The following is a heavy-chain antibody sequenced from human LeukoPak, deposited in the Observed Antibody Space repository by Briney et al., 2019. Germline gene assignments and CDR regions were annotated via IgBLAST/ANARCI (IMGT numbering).Heavy chain of an antibody. CDR3: ARGHLWFGDVGDAFDI. CDR2: ISSSSSYI. D-gene: IGHD3-10*01. Sequence: PGGSLRLSCAASGFTFSSYSMNWDRQAPGKGLEWVSSISSSSSYIYYADSVKGRFTISRDNAKNSLYLQMNSLRAEDTALYYCARGHLWFGDVGDAFDIWGQGTMVTVSS. J-gene: IGHJ3*02. CDR1: GFTFSSYS. V-gene: IGHV3-21*04.